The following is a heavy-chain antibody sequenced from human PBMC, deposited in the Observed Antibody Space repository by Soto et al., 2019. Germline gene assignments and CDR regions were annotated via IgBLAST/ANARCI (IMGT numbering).Heavy chain of an antibody. Sequence: QVQLQESGPGLVKPSQTLSLTCTVSGGSISDGAYYWSWIRQPPGKGLEWIGHIYNSGNTYNNPSLRSRLTRSLDTSKSPFSLNLNSVTAADTAVYYCASGLSGDKVDQWGQGTLVTVSS. CDR3: ASGLSGDKVDQ. CDR2: IYNSGNT. D-gene: IGHD2-21*01. V-gene: IGHV4-30-4*01. J-gene: IGHJ4*02. CDR1: GGSISDGAYY.